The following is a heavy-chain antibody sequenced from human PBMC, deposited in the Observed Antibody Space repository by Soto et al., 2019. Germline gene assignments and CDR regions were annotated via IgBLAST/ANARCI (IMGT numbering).Heavy chain of an antibody. CDR1: GFTFTSSA. CDR3: AAVPLLHYDILTGYSEGFDY. V-gene: IGHV1-58*01. D-gene: IGHD3-9*01. CDR2: IVVGSGNT. Sequence: QMQLVQSGPEVKKPGTSVKVSCKASGFTFTSSAVQWVRQARGQRLEWIGWIVVGSGNTNYAQKFQERVTITRDMSTSTAYMELSSLRSEDTAVYYCAAVPLLHYDILTGYSEGFDYWGQGTLVTVSS. J-gene: IGHJ4*02.